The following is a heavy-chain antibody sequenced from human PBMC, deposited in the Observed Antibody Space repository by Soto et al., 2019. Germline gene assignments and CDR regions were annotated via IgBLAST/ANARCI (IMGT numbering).Heavy chain of an antibody. CDR1: GGSISSGGYY. J-gene: IGHJ3*02. Sequence: SETRSRTWTVSGGSISSGGYYWIWIRQHPGKGLEWIGYIYYSGSTYYNPSLKSRVTISVDTSKNQFSLKLSSVTAADTAVYYCARDRHYYDSSGYPHDAFDIWGQGTMVTVSS. V-gene: IGHV4-31*02. CDR3: ARDRHYYDSSGYPHDAFDI. D-gene: IGHD3-22*01. CDR2: IYYSGST.